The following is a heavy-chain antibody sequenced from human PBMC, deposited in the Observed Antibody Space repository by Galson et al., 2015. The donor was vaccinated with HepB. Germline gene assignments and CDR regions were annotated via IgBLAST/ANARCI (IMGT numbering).Heavy chain of an antibody. CDR1: GFTFSTSA. CDR3: ARAIRMPGTPENGFDV. D-gene: IGHD6-13*01. CDR2: IAYDSREK. Sequence: SLRLSCAASGFTFSTSAMHWVRQAPGRGLDWVGVIAYDSREKYFADSVKGRFTISRDISESTLYLQMNSLRPEDTAVYYCARAIRMPGTPENGFDVWGHGTMVTVSS. J-gene: IGHJ3*01. V-gene: IGHV3-30*04.